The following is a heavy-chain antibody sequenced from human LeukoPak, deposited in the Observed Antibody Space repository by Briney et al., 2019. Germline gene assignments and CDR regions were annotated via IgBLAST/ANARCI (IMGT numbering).Heavy chain of an antibody. J-gene: IGHJ5*02. CDR2: IYCSGST. V-gene: IGHV4-39*01. Sequence: PSETLSLTCTVSGGSISSSSYYWGWIRQPPGKGLEWIGSIYCSGSTYYNPSLKSRVTISVDTSENQFSLKLSSVTAADTAVYYCARQPRVLRFLEWLLYSWFDPWGQGTLVTVSS. CDR1: GGSISSSSYY. D-gene: IGHD3-3*01. CDR3: ARQPRVLRFLEWLLYSWFDP.